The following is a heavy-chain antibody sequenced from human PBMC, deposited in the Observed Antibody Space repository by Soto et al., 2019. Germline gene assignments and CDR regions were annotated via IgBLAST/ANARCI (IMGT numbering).Heavy chain of an antibody. CDR3: ARDTYYDFWSGTRGMDV. J-gene: IGHJ6*02. D-gene: IGHD3-3*01. V-gene: IGHV4-61*01. CDR2: IYYSGST. CDR1: GGSVSSGSYY. Sequence: SETLSLTCTVSGGSVSSGSYYWSWIRQPPGKGLEWIGYIYYSGSTNYNPSLKSRVTISVDTSKNQFSLKLSSVTAADTAVYYCARDTYYDFWSGTRGMDVWRQGTTVTVSS.